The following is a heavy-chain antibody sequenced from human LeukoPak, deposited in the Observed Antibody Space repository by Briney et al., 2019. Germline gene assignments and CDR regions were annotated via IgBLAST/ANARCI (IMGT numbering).Heavy chain of an antibody. CDR3: ARDHRFVGSYYDFWSGYFTTGYYYYMDV. D-gene: IGHD3-3*01. V-gene: IGHV1-18*01. CDR1: GYTFTSYG. Sequence: ASVKVSCKTSGYTFTSYGITWVRQAPGQGLEWMGWISAYNGNTIYAQKVQDRVTMTTDTSTSTAYMELRSLRSDDTAVYYCARDHRFVGSYYDFWSGYFTTGYYYYMDVWGKGTTVTVSS. CDR2: ISAYNGNT. J-gene: IGHJ6*03.